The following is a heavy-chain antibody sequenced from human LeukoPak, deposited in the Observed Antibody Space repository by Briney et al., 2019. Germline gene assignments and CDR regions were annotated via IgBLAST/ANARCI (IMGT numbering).Heavy chain of an antibody. CDR2: TYHSGST. V-gene: IGHV4-38-2*02. Sequence: SETLSLTCTVSGYSISSGYYWGWIRQPPGKGLEWIGSTYHSGSTYYNPSLKSRVTISVDTSKNQFSLKLSSVTAADTAVYYCARAESHQGLFDYWGQGTLVTVSS. CDR3: ARAESHQGLFDY. D-gene: IGHD2/OR15-2a*01. CDR1: GYSISSGYY. J-gene: IGHJ4*02.